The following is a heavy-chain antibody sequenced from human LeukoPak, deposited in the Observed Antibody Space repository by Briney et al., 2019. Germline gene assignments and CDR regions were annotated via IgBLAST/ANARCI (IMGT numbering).Heavy chain of an antibody. V-gene: IGHV3-74*01. Sequence: GGSLRLSCAASGFTFSSYWMHWVRQAPGKGLVWVSRIKSDGSTNYADSVKGRFTISRDNAQNTLSLQMNSLRAEDTGVYYCARAPSEIGGYYPEYFRHWGQGTLVTVSS. CDR1: GFTFSSYW. J-gene: IGHJ1*01. D-gene: IGHD3-22*01. CDR3: ARAPSEIGGYYPEYFRH. CDR2: IKSDGST.